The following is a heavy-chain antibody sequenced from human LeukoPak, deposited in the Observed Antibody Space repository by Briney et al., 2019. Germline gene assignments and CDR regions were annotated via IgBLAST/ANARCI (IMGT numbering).Heavy chain of an antibody. CDR3: ARDFSGLVVTELIDAFDI. CDR2: INSDGSST. D-gene: IGHD2-15*01. CDR1: GFTFSSYW. Sequence: GSLRLSCAASGFTFSSYWMHWVRQAPGKGLVWVSRINSDGSSTSYADSVKGRFTISRDNAKNTLYLQMNSLRAEDTAVYYCARDFSGLVVTELIDAFDIWGQGTMVTVSS. J-gene: IGHJ3*02. V-gene: IGHV3-74*01.